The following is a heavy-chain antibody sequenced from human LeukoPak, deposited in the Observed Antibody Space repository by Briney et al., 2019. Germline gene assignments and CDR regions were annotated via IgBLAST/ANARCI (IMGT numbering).Heavy chain of an antibody. CDR1: GFTFSSYG. V-gene: IGHV3-30*18. J-gene: IGHJ4*02. Sequence: GGSLRLSCAASGFTFSSYGMHWVRQAPGKGLKWVAVISYDGSNKYYADSVKGRFTISRDNSKNTLYLQMNSLRAEDTAVYYCAKDSSGWPFDYWGQGTLVTVSS. CDR2: ISYDGSNK. CDR3: AKDSSGWPFDY. D-gene: IGHD6-19*01.